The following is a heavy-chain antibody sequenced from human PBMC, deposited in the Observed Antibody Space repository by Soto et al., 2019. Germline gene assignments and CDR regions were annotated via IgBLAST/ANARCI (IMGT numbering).Heavy chain of an antibody. Sequence: SETLSLTCTVSGGSISSSSYFWGWIRQPPGKGLEWIGSMYYSGTTYYNPSLKSRVTISVDTSKNQFSLKLSSVTAADTAVYYCARASYDSSGLVEYYFDYWGKGTLVTVS. V-gene: IGHV4-39*01. CDR2: MYYSGTT. D-gene: IGHD3-22*01. J-gene: IGHJ4*02. CDR1: GGSISSSSYF. CDR3: ARASYDSSGLVEYYFDY.